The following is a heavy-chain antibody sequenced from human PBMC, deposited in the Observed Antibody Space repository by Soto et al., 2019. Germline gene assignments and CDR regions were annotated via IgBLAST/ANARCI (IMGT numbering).Heavy chain of an antibody. Sequence: EGQLVESGGGLVQPGGSLSLSYAASGFTFSSYSMNWVRQAPGKGLEWVSYISSSSSTIYYADSVKGRFTISRDNAKNSLYLQMNSLRAEDTAVYYCARHPERIAEIGWFDPWGQGTLVTVSS. D-gene: IGHD6-13*01. CDR1: GFTFSSYS. CDR3: ARHPERIAEIGWFDP. CDR2: ISSSSSTI. V-gene: IGHV3-48*01. J-gene: IGHJ5*02.